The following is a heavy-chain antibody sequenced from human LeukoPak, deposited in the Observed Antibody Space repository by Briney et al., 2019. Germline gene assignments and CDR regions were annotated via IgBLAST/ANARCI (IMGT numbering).Heavy chain of an antibody. CDR3: VKPSANNGLFGY. J-gene: IGHJ4*02. CDR2: ISESGDKT. CDR1: GFTFSNYV. V-gene: IGHV3-23*01. Sequence: PGGSLRLSCAASGFTFSNYVLTWVRQAPGKGLECVSSISESGDKTYYADSVKGRFTISRDNSKNTLYLQMSSLRSEDTAVYHCVKPSANNGLFGYWGQGTPVTVSS. D-gene: IGHD2-8*01.